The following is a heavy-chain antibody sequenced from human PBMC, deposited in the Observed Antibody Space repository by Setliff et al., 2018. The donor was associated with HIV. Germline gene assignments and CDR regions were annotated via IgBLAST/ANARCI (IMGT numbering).Heavy chain of an antibody. D-gene: IGHD3-10*01. V-gene: IGHV4-39*01. J-gene: IGHJ4*02. CDR1: GGSIISSSYY. Sequence: PSETLSLTCTVSGGSIISSSYYWGWIRQPPGKGLEWIGTMYYRGTTYNNPSLKSRVTFSADTSKNQFSLNLNSVTATDTAVYYCVRQGLTMNRGVPAPILYYFDYWGQGILVTVPS. CDR3: VRQGLTMNRGVPAPILYYFDY. CDR2: MYYRGTT.